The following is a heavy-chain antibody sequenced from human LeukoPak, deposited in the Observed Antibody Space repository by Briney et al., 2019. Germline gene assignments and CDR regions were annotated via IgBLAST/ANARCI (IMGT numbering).Heavy chain of an antibody. Sequence: SSETLSLTCAVYGGSFSNYYWSWIRQPPGKGLEWIGEINHSGRTNYNPSLKSRVTISVDTSKNQFSLKLSSVTAADTAVYYCARLRGAMVRGVFDYWGQGTLVTVSS. V-gene: IGHV4-34*01. CDR2: INHSGRT. CDR1: GGSFSNYY. CDR3: ARLRGAMVRGVFDY. J-gene: IGHJ4*02. D-gene: IGHD3-10*01.